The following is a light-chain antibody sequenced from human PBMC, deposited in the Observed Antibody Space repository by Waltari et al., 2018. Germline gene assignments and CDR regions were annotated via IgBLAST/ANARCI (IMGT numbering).Light chain of an antibody. J-gene: IGKJ4*01. Sequence: DPEMTQFPSSLSASVGEGVTITCRASQTNREYLNWYQQKPGKAPKLLIFGTATLQSGVPSRFSGSGFGTDFTLSINILQPEDSATYYCQQSYAFGGGTKVEIK. CDR1: QTNREY. CDR2: GTA. CDR3: QQSYA. V-gene: IGKV1-39*01.